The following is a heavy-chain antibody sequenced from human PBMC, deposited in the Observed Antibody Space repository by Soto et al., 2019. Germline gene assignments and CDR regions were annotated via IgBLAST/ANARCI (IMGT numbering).Heavy chain of an antibody. Sequence: SETLSLTCAVSGFSISSDSYWGWMRQSPGKGLEWIGTLSHSGRTFYNPSLKSRVTISADTTKNQFSLSLTSVTAADTAVYYCGHLKTVTEVPPAPPLFDSWGQGTLVTVSS. CDR2: LSHSGRT. J-gene: IGHJ4*02. CDR3: GHLKTVTEVPPAPPLFDS. D-gene: IGHD2-2*01. V-gene: IGHV4-38-2*01. CDR1: GFSISSDSY.